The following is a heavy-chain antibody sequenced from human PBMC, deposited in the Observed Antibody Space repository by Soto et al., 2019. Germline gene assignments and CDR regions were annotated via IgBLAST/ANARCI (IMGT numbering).Heavy chain of an antibody. CDR2: ISAYNGNT. D-gene: IGHD3-9*01. V-gene: IGHV1-18*01. Sequence: QVQLVQSGAEVKKPGASVKVSCKASGYTFTSYGISWVRQAPGQGLEWMGWISAYNGNTNYAQKFQGRVTMTRDTSISTAYMELSRLRSDDTAVYYCASDSHANYRLRYFDWSDAFDIWGQGTMVTVSS. CDR1: GYTFTSYG. J-gene: IGHJ3*02. CDR3: ASDSHANYRLRYFDWSDAFDI.